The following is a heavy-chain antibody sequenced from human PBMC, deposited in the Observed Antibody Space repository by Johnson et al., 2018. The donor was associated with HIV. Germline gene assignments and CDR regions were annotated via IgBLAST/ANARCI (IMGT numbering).Heavy chain of an antibody. CDR2: IKQDGSEK. Sequence: VQLVESGGGLVQPGGSLRPSCAASGFTFSSYWMSWVRQAPGKGLEWVANIKQDGSEKYSLDSVKGRFTISRDNAKNSLYLQMDSLRAEDTAVYYCARDYYDLPWGYDAFDIWGQGTMVTVSS. V-gene: IGHV3-7*05. J-gene: IGHJ3*02. CDR3: ARDYYDLPWGYDAFDI. D-gene: IGHD3-22*01. CDR1: GFTFSSYW.